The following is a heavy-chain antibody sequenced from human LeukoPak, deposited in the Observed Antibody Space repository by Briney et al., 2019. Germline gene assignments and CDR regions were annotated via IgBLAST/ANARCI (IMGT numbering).Heavy chain of an antibody. Sequence: ASVKVSCKASGYTFTGYYMHWVRQAPGQGLEWMGWISAYNGNTNYAQKLQGRVTMTTDTSTSTAYMELRSLRSDDTAVYYCARGPPGLLLMDVWGKGTTVTISS. D-gene: IGHD2-15*01. J-gene: IGHJ6*03. CDR1: GYTFTGYY. CDR2: ISAYNGNT. CDR3: ARGPPGLLLMDV. V-gene: IGHV1-18*04.